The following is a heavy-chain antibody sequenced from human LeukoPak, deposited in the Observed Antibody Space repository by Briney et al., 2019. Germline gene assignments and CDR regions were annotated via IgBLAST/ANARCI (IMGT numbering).Heavy chain of an antibody. CDR2: IGGSSSSL. CDR1: GFTFDDCA. D-gene: IGHD4-17*01. J-gene: IGHJ3*01. V-gene: IGHV3-21*01. Sequence: GGSLRLSCAAYGFTFDDCAMHWVRQAPGKGLEWVSSIGGSSSSLYYAESVKGRFTISRDNARNSLYLQMNSLRAEDTAVYYCAKEAGQDYGALDAFDVWGQGTMVTVSS. CDR3: AKEAGQDYGALDAFDV.